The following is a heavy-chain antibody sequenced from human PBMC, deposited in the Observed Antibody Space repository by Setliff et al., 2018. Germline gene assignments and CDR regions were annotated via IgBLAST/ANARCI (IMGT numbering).Heavy chain of an antibody. CDR1: GFTFSTYW. CDR2: INSDGSST. D-gene: IGHD4-17*01. V-gene: IGHV3-74*01. CDR3: ARDWRDYGAMGY. J-gene: IGHJ4*02. Sequence: GESLKISCAASGFTFSTYWMHWVRQAPGKGLVWVSRINSDGSSTSYADSVKGRFTISRDNAKNTLYLQMNSLRAEDTAVYYCARDWRDYGAMGYWGQGTLVTVSS.